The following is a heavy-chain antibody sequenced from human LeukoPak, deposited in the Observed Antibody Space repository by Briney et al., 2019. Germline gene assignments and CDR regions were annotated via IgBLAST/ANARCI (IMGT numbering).Heavy chain of an antibody. CDR1: GFTFSNYG. V-gene: IGHV3-48*04. D-gene: IGHD4-11*01. CDR3: ARAMTTLGAFDI. Sequence: GGSLRLSCAASGFTFSNYGMHWVRQAPGKGLEWVSYISSSGSTIYYADSVKGRFTISRDNAKNSLYLQMNSLRAEDTAVYYCARAMTTLGAFDIWGQGTMVTVSS. J-gene: IGHJ3*02. CDR2: ISSSGSTI.